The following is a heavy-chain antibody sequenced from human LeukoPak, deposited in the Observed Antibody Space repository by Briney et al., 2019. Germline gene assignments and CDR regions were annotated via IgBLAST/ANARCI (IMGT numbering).Heavy chain of an antibody. Sequence: GGSLRLSCAASGFTFEDYGMSWVRQAPGKGLEWVPGINWNGGSTGYADSVKGRFTISRDNAKNSLYLQMNSLRAEDTALYYCARDQKNYYYMDVWGKGTTVTVSS. CDR1: GFTFEDYG. CDR3: ARDQKNYYYMDV. J-gene: IGHJ6*03. V-gene: IGHV3-20*04. CDR2: INWNGGST.